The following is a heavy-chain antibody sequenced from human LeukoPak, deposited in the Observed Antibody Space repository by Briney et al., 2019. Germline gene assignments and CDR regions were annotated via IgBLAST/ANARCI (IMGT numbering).Heavy chain of an antibody. D-gene: IGHD1-26*01. CDR2: INPNSGGT. V-gene: IGHV1-2*06. Sequence: ASVKVSCKASGYTFTGYYMHWVRQAPGQGLEWMGRINPNSGGTNYAQKFQGRVTITADESTSTAYMELSSLRSEDTAVYYCARKTSQAGSYFFRGAAFDIWGQGTMVTVSS. CDR1: GYTFTGYY. CDR3: ARKTSQAGSYFFRGAAFDI. J-gene: IGHJ3*02.